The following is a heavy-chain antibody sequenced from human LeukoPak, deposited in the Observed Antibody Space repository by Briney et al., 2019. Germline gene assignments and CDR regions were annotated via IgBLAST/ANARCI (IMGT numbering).Heavy chain of an antibody. D-gene: IGHD6-13*01. Sequence: PGGSLRLSCAASGFTFSSYAMSWVRQAPGKGLEWVSAISGSGGSTYYADSVKGRFTISRDNSKNSLYLQMNSLRAEDTAVYYCARDSELGIYYYYYMDVWGKGTTVTVSS. V-gene: IGHV3-23*01. CDR3: ARDSELGIYYYYYMDV. CDR1: GFTFSSYA. CDR2: ISGSGGST. J-gene: IGHJ6*03.